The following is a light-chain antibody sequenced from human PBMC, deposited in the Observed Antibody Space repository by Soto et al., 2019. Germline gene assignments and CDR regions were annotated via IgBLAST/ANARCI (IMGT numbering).Light chain of an antibody. CDR1: LSNIGSNF. CDR2: RNN. J-gene: IGLJ2*01. Sequence: QSVLTQPPSASGTPGQRVTISCSGSLSNIGSNFIYWYQQLPGSAPKLLINRNNERPSGVPDRFSGSKSGTSASLAISGLRSEDDADYHCAAWDDSLRGVVFGGGTKVTVL. V-gene: IGLV1-47*01. CDR3: AAWDDSLRGVV.